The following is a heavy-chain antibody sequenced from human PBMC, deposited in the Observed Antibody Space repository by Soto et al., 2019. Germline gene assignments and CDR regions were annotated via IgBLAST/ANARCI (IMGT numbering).Heavy chain of an antibody. J-gene: IGHJ3*02. Sequence: GGSLRLSCAASGFTFSSYSMNWVRQAPGKGLEWVSYISSSSSTIYYADSVKGRFTISRDNAKNSLYLQMNSLIDEDTAVYYCARVAAADAFDIWGQGTMVTVSS. CDR2: ISSSSSTI. CDR1: GFTFSSYS. CDR3: ARVAAADAFDI. D-gene: IGHD6-13*01. V-gene: IGHV3-48*02.